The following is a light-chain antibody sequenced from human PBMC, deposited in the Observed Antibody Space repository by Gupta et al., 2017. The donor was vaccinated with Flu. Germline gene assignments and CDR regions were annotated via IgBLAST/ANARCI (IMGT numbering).Light chain of an antibody. V-gene: IGKV1-39*01. J-gene: IGKJ2*01. Sequence: DIQMTQSPSSLSASVGDRVTITCRASQSISSYLNWYQQKPGKAPKLLIYAASRLQSGVPSRFSGSGSGTDFTLTISRLQPEDFATYYCQQRDSTSYTFGQGTKLEIK. CDR1: QSISSY. CDR2: AAS. CDR3: QQRDSTSYT.